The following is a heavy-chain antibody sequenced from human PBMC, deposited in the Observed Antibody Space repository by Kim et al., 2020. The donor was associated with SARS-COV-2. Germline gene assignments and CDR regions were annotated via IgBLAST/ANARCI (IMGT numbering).Heavy chain of an antibody. V-gene: IGHV5-10-1*01. D-gene: IGHD2-2*01. J-gene: IGHJ6*02. Sequence: GESLKISCKGSGYSFTSYWISWVRQMPGKGLEWMGRIDPSDSYTNYSPSFQGHVTISADKSISTAYLQWSSLKASDTAMYYCASGDQQPYYYGMDVWGQGTTVTVSS. CDR1: GYSFTSYW. CDR3: ASGDQQPYYYGMDV. CDR2: IDPSDSYT.